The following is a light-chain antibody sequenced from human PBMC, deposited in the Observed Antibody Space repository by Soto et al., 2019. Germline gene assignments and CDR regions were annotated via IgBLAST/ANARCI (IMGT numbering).Light chain of an antibody. CDR2: DVS. CDR3: SSYTSRSSSTYV. V-gene: IGLV2-14*01. J-gene: IGLJ1*01. Sequence: QSVLTQPASVSGSPGQSITISCTGTSSEVGGYNYVSWYQQHPGKAPKLMIYDVSNRPSGVSNRFSGSKSGNTASLTISGLQAEDEADYYCSSYTSRSSSTYVFGTGTKVTVL. CDR1: SSEVGGYNY.